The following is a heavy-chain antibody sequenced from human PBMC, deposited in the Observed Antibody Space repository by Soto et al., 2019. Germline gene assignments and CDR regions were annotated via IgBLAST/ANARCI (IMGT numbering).Heavy chain of an antibody. CDR1: GYSFTSYW. CDR3: ARERDGVFDY. CDR2: TFPIDSNV. J-gene: IGHJ4*02. V-gene: IGHV5-51*01. Sequence: PGESLKISCKGSGYSFTSYWITWVRQMPGKGLEWMGITFPIDSNVKYSPSFQGQVTISADKSINTAYLQWDSLKASDTAMYYCARERDGVFDYWGQGTLVTVSS. D-gene: IGHD1-26*01.